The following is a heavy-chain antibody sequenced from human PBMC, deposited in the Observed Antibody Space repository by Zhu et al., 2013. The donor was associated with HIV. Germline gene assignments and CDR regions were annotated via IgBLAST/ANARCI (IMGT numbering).Heavy chain of an antibody. CDR3: ARGLLGGRDYYYGMDV. J-gene: IGHJ6*02. D-gene: IGHD2-15*01. CDR1: GGTFSSYA. CDR2: IIPIFGTA. V-gene: IGHV1-69*12. Sequence: QVQLVQSGAEVKKPGSSVKVSCKASGGTFSSYAISWVRQAPGQGLEWMGGIIPIFGTANYAQKFQGRVTITADESTSTAYTELSSLRSEDTAVYYCARGLLGGRDYYYGMDVWGQGTTVTVSS.